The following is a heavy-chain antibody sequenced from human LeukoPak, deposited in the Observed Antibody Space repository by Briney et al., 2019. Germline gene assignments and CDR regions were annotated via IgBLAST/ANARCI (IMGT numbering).Heavy chain of an antibody. CDR3: ASGGEQQLASLFGMDV. V-gene: IGHV1-69*13. CDR1: GGTFSSYA. Sequence: ASVKVSCKASGGTFSSYAISWVRQAPGQGLEWMGGIIPIFGTANYAQKFQGRVTITADESTSTAYMELSSLRSDDTAVYYCASGGEQQLASLFGMDVWGQGTTVTVSS. D-gene: IGHD6-13*01. CDR2: IIPIFGTA. J-gene: IGHJ6*02.